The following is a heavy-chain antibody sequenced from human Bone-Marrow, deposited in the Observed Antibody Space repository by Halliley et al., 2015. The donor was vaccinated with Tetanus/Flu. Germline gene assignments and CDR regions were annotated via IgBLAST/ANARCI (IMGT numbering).Heavy chain of an antibody. V-gene: IGHV3-74*01. CDR3: GRGAACSSTSCREITYYYGVDV. Sequence: GLVWVSRINSDGSSTSHADSVKGRFTISRDNAKNTLYLQMNSLRAEDAGVYYCGRGAACSSTSCREITYYYGVDVWDQGP. CDR2: INSDGSST. D-gene: IGHD2-2*01. J-gene: IGHJ6*02.